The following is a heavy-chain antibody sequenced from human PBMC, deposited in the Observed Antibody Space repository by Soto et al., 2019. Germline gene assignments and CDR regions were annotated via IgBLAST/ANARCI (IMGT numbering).Heavy chain of an antibody. Sequence: SETLSLTCAVYGGSFSGYYWSWIRQPPGKGLEWIGEINHSGSTNYNPSLKSRVTISVDTSKNQFPLKLSSVTAADTAVYYCARVRDYDFWSGYDGAFDIWGQGTMVTVS. CDR3: ARVRDYDFWSGYDGAFDI. J-gene: IGHJ3*02. CDR1: GGSFSGYY. V-gene: IGHV4-34*01. CDR2: INHSGST. D-gene: IGHD3-3*01.